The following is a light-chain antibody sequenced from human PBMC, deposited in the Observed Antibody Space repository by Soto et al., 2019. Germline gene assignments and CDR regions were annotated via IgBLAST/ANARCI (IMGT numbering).Light chain of an antibody. CDR3: AAWDDSLIGVL. J-gene: IGLJ2*01. CDR1: SSNIGSNT. Sequence: QSVLTQPPSASGTPGQRVTISCSGSSSNIGSNTVNWYQQLPGTAPKLLIYSNNQRPSGVPDRFSGSKSGTSASLAISGLQSEDEADYYCAAWDDSLIGVLFGGGTK. V-gene: IGLV1-44*01. CDR2: SNN.